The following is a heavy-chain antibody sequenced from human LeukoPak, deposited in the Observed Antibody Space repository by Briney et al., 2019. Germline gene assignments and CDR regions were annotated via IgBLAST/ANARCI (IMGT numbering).Heavy chain of an antibody. D-gene: IGHD1-1*01. V-gene: IGHV3-23*01. Sequence: GGSLRLSCAASGFTFSSYGMSWVRQAPGKGLEWVSAISGSGGSTYYADSVKGRFTISRDNSKNTLYLQMNSLRTEDTALYYCAKGTTGIGYYFDYWGQGTLVTVSS. J-gene: IGHJ4*02. CDR3: AKGTTGIGYYFDY. CDR1: GFTFSSYG. CDR2: ISGSGGST.